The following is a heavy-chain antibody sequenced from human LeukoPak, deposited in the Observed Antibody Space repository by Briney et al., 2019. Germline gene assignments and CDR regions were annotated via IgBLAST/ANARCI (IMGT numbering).Heavy chain of an antibody. CDR2: IYYSGST. Sequence: SETLSLTCTVSGGSISSSSNYWGWIRQPPGKGLEWIGSIYYSGSTYYIPSLKSRVTISVDTSKNQFSLKLSSVTAADTAVYYCARHVSGYDYVWGSYRSPYYFDYWGQGTLVTVSS. V-gene: IGHV4-39*01. CDR1: GGSISSSSNY. CDR3: ARHVSGYDYVWGSYRSPYYFDY. D-gene: IGHD3-16*01. J-gene: IGHJ4*02.